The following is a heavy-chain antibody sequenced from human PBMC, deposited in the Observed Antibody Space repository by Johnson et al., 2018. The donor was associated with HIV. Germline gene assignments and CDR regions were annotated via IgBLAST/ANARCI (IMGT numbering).Heavy chain of an antibody. J-gene: IGHJ3*02. CDR1: GLTFSSYA. Sequence: QVQLVESGGGLVQPGGSLRLSCAASGLTFSSYAMSWVRQAPGKGLEWVSIISYDGSNKYYADSVKGRFTISRDNSKNTLYLQMNSLRAEDTAVYYCARVGRLPSTFDIWGQGTMVTVSS. D-gene: IGHD3-16*01. CDR3: ARVGRLPSTFDI. CDR2: ISYDGSNK. V-gene: IGHV3-30*04.